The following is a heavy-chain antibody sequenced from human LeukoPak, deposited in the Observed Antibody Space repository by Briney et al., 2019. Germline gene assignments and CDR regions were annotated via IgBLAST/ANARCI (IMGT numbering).Heavy chain of an antibody. CDR3: AREAAVRGVTDDY. Sequence: ASVKVSCKASGYTFTSYGISWVRQAPGQGLEWMGWISPNSGGTKYAQKFQGRVTMTRDTSISTAYMELSRLRSDDTAVYYCAREAAVRGVTDDYWGQGTLVTVSS. CDR1: GYTFTSYG. V-gene: IGHV1-2*02. J-gene: IGHJ4*02. CDR2: ISPNSGGT. D-gene: IGHD3-10*01.